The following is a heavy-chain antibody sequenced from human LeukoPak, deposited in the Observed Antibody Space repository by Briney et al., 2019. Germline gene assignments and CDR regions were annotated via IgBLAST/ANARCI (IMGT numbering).Heavy chain of an antibody. CDR2: INHSGST. Sequence: PSETLSLTCAVYGVSFSGYYRSWIRQPPGKGLEWIGEINHSGSTNYNPSLKSRVTISVDTSKKQFSLKLSSVTAADTAVYYCARVVRWFGDDAFDIWGQGTMVTVSS. CDR3: ARVVRWFGDDAFDI. D-gene: IGHD3-10*01. V-gene: IGHV4-34*01. CDR1: GVSFSGYY. J-gene: IGHJ3*02.